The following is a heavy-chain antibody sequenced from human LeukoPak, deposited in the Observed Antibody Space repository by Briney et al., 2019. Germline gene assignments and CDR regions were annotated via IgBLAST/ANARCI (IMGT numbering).Heavy chain of an antibody. D-gene: IGHD6-19*01. CDR2: ISGSGGST. Sequence: PGGSLRLSCAASGFTFSSYAMSWVRQAPGKGLEWVSAISGSGGSTYYADSVKGRFTISRDNPKNTLYLQMNSLRAEDTAVYYCAKATYSSGWTDFDYWGQGTLVTVSS. CDR3: AKATYSSGWTDFDY. J-gene: IGHJ4*02. CDR1: GFTFSSYA. V-gene: IGHV3-23*01.